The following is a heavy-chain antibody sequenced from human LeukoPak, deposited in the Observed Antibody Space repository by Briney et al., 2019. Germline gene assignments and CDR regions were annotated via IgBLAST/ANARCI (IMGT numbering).Heavy chain of an antibody. CDR3: ARDNSGYPPYDP. CDR2: IIPIFGTA. J-gene: IGHJ5*02. CDR1: GGXFSSYA. D-gene: IGHD5-12*01. V-gene: IGHV1-69*13. Sequence: ASVKVSCTASGGXFSSYAMSWVRQAPGQGLEWMGGIIPIFGTANYAQQLQGRVTITADESTSTAYMELSSLRSEDTAVYYCARDNSGYPPYDPWGQGTLVTVSS.